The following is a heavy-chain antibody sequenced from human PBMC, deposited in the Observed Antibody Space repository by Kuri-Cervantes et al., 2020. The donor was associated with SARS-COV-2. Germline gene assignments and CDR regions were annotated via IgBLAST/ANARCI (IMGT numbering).Heavy chain of an antibody. J-gene: IGHJ4*02. CDR3: AKPVLVGATSSGY. CDR1: GFTFDDYA. V-gene: IGHV3-9*01. CDR2: ISWNSGSI. Sequence: GGSLRLSCAASGFTFDDYAMHWVRQAPGKGLEWVSGISWNSGSIGYADSVKGRFTISRDNAKNSLYLQMNSLRAEDTALYYCAKPVLVGATSSGYWGQGTRVTVAS. D-gene: IGHD1-26*01.